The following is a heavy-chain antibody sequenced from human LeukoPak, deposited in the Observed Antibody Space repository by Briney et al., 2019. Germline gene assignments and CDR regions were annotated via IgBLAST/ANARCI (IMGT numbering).Heavy chain of an antibody. D-gene: IGHD2-2*01. CDR3: ARRKLGYCSSTSCYWSTDAFDI. CDR1: GGSFSGYY. V-gene: IGHV4-34*01. CDR2: INHSGST. Sequence: SETLSLTCAVYGGSFSGYYWSWIRQPPGKGLEWIGEINHSGSTNYNPSLKSRVTISVDTSKNQFSLKLSSVTAADTAVYYCARRKLGYCSSTSCYWSTDAFDIWGQGTMVTVSS. J-gene: IGHJ3*02.